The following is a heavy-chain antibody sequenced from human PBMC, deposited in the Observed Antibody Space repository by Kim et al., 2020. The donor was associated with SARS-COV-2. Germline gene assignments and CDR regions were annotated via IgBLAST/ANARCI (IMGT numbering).Heavy chain of an antibody. Sequence: GGSLRLSCAASGFIFADYAMHWVRQTPGKGLEWVSGITWNSGSIGYADSVKGRFTISRDNAKNSLYLQISSLRTEDTAFYYCVKDQTLGYCSSSSCPGFYAMDVWGQGTAVTVSS. CDR1: GFIFADYA. V-gene: IGHV3-9*01. D-gene: IGHD2-2*01. CDR2: ITWNSGSI. CDR3: VKDQTLGYCSSSSCPGFYAMDV. J-gene: IGHJ6*02.